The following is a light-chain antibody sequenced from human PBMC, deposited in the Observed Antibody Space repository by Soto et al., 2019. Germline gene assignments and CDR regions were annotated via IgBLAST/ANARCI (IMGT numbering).Light chain of an antibody. CDR2: QDS. Sequence: SYELTQPPSVSVSPGQTASITCSGDKLGDKYACWYQQKPGQSPVLVIYQDSKRPSGIPERFSGSNSGNTATLTISGNHAMDEADYYCQAWDSSTGVFGGGTKLTVL. J-gene: IGLJ2*01. CDR1: KLGDKY. CDR3: QAWDSSTGV. V-gene: IGLV3-1*01.